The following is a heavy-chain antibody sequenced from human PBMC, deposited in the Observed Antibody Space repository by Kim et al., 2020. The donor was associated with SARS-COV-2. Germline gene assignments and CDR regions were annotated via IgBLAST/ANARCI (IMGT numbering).Heavy chain of an antibody. CDR2: IYYSGST. Sequence: SETLSLTCTVSGGSISSYYWSWIRQPPGKGLEWIGYIYYSGSTNYNPSLKSRVTISVDTSKNQFSLKLSSVTAADTAVYYCARDSGSTATYLGYYYYYGMDVWGQGTTVTVSS. D-gene: IGHD3-10*01. V-gene: IGHV4-59*13. CDR1: GGSISSYY. CDR3: ARDSGSTATYLGYYYYYGMDV. J-gene: IGHJ6*02.